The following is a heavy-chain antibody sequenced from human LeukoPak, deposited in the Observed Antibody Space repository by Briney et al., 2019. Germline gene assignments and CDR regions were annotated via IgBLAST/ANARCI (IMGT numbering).Heavy chain of an antibody. V-gene: IGHV3-66*01. CDR3: ARSGSYDGGDFDY. J-gene: IGHJ4*02. CDR2: ICSGGST. D-gene: IGHD1-26*01. Sequence: GGSLRHSCAASGFTFNSYGMHWVRQAPGKGLEWVSVICSGGSTYYADSVKGRFTISRDNSKNTLYLQMNSLRAEDTAVYYCARSGSYDGGDFDYWGQGTLVTVSS. CDR1: GFTFNSYG.